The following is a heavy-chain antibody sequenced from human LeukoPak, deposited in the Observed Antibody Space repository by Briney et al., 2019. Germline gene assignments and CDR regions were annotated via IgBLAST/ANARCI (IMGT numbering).Heavy chain of an antibody. J-gene: IGHJ4*02. D-gene: IGHD5-24*01. CDR1: GYTFTSYG. CDR3: ASVEMATIGFEH. Sequence: ASVKVSCKASGYTFTSYGISWVRQAPGQGLEWMGWISAYNGNTNYAQKLQGRVTMTTDTSTSTAYMELRSLRSDDTAVYFCASVEMATIGFEHWGQGTLVTVSS. V-gene: IGHV1-18*01. CDR2: ISAYNGNT.